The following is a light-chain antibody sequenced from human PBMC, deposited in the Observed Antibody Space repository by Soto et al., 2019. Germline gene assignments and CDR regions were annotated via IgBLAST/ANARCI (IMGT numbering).Light chain of an antibody. J-gene: IGKJ3*01. V-gene: IGKV3-20*01. CDR1: QSVSSSY. CDR3: QQYGSSLFT. Sequence: EIVLTQSPGTLSLSPGERATLSCRASQSVSSSYLAWYQQKPGQAPRLLIYGASSRAPGIPDRFSGGGSGTDFTLTISRLEPEDFAVYYCQQYGSSLFTFGPGTKVDIK. CDR2: GAS.